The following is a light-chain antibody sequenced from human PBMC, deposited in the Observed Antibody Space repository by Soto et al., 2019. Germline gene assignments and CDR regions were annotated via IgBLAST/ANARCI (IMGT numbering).Light chain of an antibody. V-gene: IGKV1-5*01. CDR3: LQYNDYWT. CDR1: QRVTTW. J-gene: IGKJ1*01. CDR2: DAS. Sequence: DIQMSQSPSTLSASVGGRVTITFRASQRVTTWLAWYQQRPGKAPKLLIHDASTLHSGVPSRFSGSGSGTEFTLTISSLQPDDSATYYCLQYNDYWTFGQGTKVDIK.